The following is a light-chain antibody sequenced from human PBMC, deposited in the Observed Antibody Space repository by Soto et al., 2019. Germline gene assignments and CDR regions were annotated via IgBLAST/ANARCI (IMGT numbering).Light chain of an antibody. J-gene: IGKJ4*01. Sequence: EIVLTQSPVTLSLSPGERATLSCRASQSVSSYLAWYQQRPGQAPRLLIHDAFNSATGIPARVSGSGSGTDFTLTISSLEPEDFAVYYCQQRSNWPLTFGGGNKVELK. V-gene: IGKV3-11*01. CDR2: DAF. CDR3: QQRSNWPLT. CDR1: QSVSSY.